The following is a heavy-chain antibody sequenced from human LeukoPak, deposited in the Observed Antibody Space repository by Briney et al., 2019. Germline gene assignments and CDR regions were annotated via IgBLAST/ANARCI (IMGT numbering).Heavy chain of an antibody. CDR3: ARDQFSGYSYGLADDY. J-gene: IGHJ4*02. CDR1: GYTFTSYY. V-gene: IGHV1-46*01. CDR2: INPSGGST. Sequence: GASVKVSCKASGYTFTSYYMHWVRQAPGQGLEWMGIINPSGGSTSYAQKFQGRVTITRDTSTSTVYMELSSLRSEDTAVYYCARDQFSGYSYGLADDYWGQGTLVTVSS. D-gene: IGHD5-18*01.